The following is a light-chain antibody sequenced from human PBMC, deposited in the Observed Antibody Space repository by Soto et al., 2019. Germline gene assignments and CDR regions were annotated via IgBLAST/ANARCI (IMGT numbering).Light chain of an antibody. CDR1: QSISSY. CDR3: QQGYSTPRT. V-gene: IGKV1-39*01. J-gene: IGKJ5*01. CDR2: AAP. Sequence: QMTPYPSSLSESVGDRVTITCRASQSISSYLNWYQQKPGKAPKLLIYAAPSLQSGVPSRFSGSGSGTDFALTISSLQPEDFATYYCQQGYSTPRTFGQGTRLEIK.